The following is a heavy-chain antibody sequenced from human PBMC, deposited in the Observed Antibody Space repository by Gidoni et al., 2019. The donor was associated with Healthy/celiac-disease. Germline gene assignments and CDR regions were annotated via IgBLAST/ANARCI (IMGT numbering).Heavy chain of an antibody. CDR2: ISSSGSTI. CDR1: GFTFSSYE. V-gene: IGHV3-48*03. D-gene: IGHD3-3*01. J-gene: IGHJ6*03. CDR3: ARERITIFGVVIADNYYMDV. Sequence: EVQLVESGGGLVQPGGSLRLSCAASGFTFSSYEMTWVRQAPGKGLEWVSYISSSGSTIYYADSVKGRFTISRDNAKNSLYLQMNSLRAEDTAVYYCARERITIFGVVIADNYYMDVWGRGTTVTVSS.